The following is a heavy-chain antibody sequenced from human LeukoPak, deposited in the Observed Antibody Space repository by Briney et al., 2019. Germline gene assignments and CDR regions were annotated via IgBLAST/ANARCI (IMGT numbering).Heavy chain of an antibody. CDR1: GGSISSGGYY. CDR2: IYHSGST. J-gene: IGHJ5*02. V-gene: IGHV4-30-2*01. CDR3: ASWGPHVLRFSSNWFDP. D-gene: IGHD3-3*01. Sequence: SETLSLTCTVSGGSISSGGYYWSWIRQPPGKGLEWIGYIYHSGSTYYNLSLKSRVTISVDRSKNQFSLKLSSVTAADTAVYYCASWGPHVLRFSSNWFDPWGQGTLVTVSS.